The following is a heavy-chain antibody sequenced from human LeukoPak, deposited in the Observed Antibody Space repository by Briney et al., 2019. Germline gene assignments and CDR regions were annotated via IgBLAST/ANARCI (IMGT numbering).Heavy chain of an antibody. Sequence: PGGSLRLSCAASGFTFSSYSMNWVRQAPGKGLEWVSYISSSSSTIYYADSVKGRLTISRDNAKNSLYLQMNSLRAEDTAVYYCARGRVITMVRGVLVYWGQGTLVTVSS. CDR3: ARGRVITMVRGVLVY. CDR2: ISSSSSTI. J-gene: IGHJ4*02. V-gene: IGHV3-48*01. D-gene: IGHD3-10*01. CDR1: GFTFSSYS.